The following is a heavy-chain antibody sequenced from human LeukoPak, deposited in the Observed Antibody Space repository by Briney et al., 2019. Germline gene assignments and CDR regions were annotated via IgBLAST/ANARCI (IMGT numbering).Heavy chain of an antibody. J-gene: IGHJ6*02. Sequence: SETLSLTCTVSGGSISTVVYYWQWIRQHPGKGLEWIGYIFYSGSTYYSPSLKSRINISLDTSKNLFSLKLSSVTAADTAVYYCAREVATGVGCYGMDVWGQGTTVTVSS. CDR1: GGSISTVVYY. CDR2: IFYSGST. D-gene: IGHD1-14*01. CDR3: AREVATGVGCYGMDV. V-gene: IGHV4-31*03.